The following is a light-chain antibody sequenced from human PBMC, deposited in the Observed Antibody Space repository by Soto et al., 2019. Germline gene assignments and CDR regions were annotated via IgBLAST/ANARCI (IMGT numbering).Light chain of an antibody. CDR1: SSNVGHES. V-gene: IGLV1-51*01. CDR3: GTWDSTLNVWV. Sequence: QSVLTQPPSVSAAPGQTVTISCSGSSSNVGHESVSWYQSLPGTAPKLLIYDNYKRPSGIPDRFSGSKSATSATLGITGLQTGDEADYYCGTWDSTLNVWVFGGGTKLTVL. J-gene: IGLJ3*02. CDR2: DNY.